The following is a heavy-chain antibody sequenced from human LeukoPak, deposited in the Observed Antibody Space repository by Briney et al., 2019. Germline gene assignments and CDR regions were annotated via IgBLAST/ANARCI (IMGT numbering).Heavy chain of an antibody. J-gene: IGHJ4*02. V-gene: IGHV1-2*06. CDR3: ARVMVRYFDWLLINY. D-gene: IGHD3-9*01. CDR2: INPNSGGT. CDR1: GYTFTSYD. Sequence: VASVKVSCKASGYTFTSYDINWVRQATGQGLEWMGRINPNSGGTNYAQKFQGRVTMTRDTSISTAYMELSRLRSDDTAVYYCARVMVRYFDWLLINYWGQGTLVTVSS.